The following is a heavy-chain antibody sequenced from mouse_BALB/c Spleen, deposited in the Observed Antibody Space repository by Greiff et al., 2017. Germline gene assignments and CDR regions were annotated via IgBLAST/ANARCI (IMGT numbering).Heavy chain of an antibody. CDR2: ISDGGSYT. J-gene: IGHJ4*01. V-gene: IGHV5-4*02. Sequence: EVQVVESGGGLVKPGGSLKLSCAASGFTFSDYYMYWVRQTPEKRLEWVATISDGGSYTYYPDSVKGRFTISRDNAKNNLYLQMSSLKSEDTAMYYCARDWGYYGSSTAMDYWGQGTSVTVSS. CDR3: ARDWGYYGSSTAMDY. D-gene: IGHD1-1*01. CDR1: GFTFSDYY.